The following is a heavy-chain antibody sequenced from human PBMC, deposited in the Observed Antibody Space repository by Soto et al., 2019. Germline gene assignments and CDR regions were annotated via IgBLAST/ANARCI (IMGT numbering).Heavy chain of an antibody. V-gene: IGHV3-7*03. CDR1: GFTFSDYC. CDR2: IKHDGSDI. J-gene: IGHJ3*02. CDR3: ARDHYGNGYGDFDI. Sequence: PGESXRLSCSASGFTFSDYCIIWFRLSPGKGLEWVANIKHDGSDIRYVDSVNGRFTMSRDNAENSLYLQMSSLGAEDTAMYYCARDHYGNGYGDFDIWGQGTMVTVSS. D-gene: IGHD3-22*01.